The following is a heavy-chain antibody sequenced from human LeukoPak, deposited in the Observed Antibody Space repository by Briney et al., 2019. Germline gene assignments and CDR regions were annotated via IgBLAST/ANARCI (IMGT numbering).Heavy chain of an antibody. D-gene: IGHD5-18*01. V-gene: IGHV3-33*06. CDR3: AKDWGYTTMVSYYFDY. J-gene: IGHJ4*02. CDR2: IWYDGNNK. Sequence: GGSLRLSCAASGFTFSSYGMHWVRQAPGKGLEWVAAIWYDGNNKYYADSVKGRFTISRDNSKNTLYLQMNSLRAEDTAVYYCAKDWGYTTMVSYYFDYWGQGTLVTVSS. CDR1: GFTFSSYG.